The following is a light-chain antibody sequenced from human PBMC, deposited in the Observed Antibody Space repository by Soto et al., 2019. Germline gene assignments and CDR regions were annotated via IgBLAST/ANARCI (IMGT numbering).Light chain of an antibody. J-gene: IGLJ2*01. CDR3: SSYAGSNNLV. Sequence: QSALTQPPSASGSPGQSVTISCTGTSSDVGGYKYVSWYQQHPGKARKLMIYEVSKRPSGVPDRFSGSKAGNTASLTVSGLQAEDEADYYCSSYAGSNNLVFGGGTQLTVL. V-gene: IGLV2-8*01. CDR1: SSDVGGYKY. CDR2: EVS.